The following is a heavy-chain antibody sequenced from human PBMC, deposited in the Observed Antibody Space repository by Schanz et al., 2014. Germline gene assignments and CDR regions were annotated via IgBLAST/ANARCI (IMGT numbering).Heavy chain of an antibody. CDR3: ARKMKLGVYGGKGHDSLDI. V-gene: IGHV3-NL1*01. CDR2: IGVDGTTT. CDR1: GFGFSSYS. J-gene: IGHJ3*02. D-gene: IGHD4-17*01. Sequence: VQLVQSGGGLVQPGGSLRLSCAASGFGFSSYSMNWVRQAPGKGLEWVSVIGVDGTTTYYADSVKGRFTISRDNSKNTLYLQMNSLRPEDTAVYYCARKMKLGVYGGKGHDSLDIWGQGTMVTDSS.